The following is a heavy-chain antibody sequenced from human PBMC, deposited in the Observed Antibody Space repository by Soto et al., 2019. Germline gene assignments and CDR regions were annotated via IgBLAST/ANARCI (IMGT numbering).Heavy chain of an antibody. V-gene: IGHV3-30*18. CDR2: ISYDGSNK. J-gene: IGHJ6*02. D-gene: IGHD6-13*01. CDR3: AKDGDKYSTAILDV. CDR1: GFTFSSYG. Sequence: GGSLRLSCAASGFTFSSYGMHWVRQAPGKGLEWVAVISYDGSNKYYADSVKGRFTISRDNSKNTLYLQMNSLRAEDTAVYYCAKDGDKYSTAILDVWGQGTAVTVSS.